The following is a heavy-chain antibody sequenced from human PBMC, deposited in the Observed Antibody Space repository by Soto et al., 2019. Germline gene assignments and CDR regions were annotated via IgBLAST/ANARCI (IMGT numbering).Heavy chain of an antibody. V-gene: IGHV3-66*01. J-gene: IGHJ4*02. CDR2: IYSAGSA. CDR1: GVTVKIYL. CDR3: ARVYSSSYHFFDY. D-gene: IGHD6-13*01. Sequence: PCCCLELSCAACGVTVKIYLVGVVRQAPGKGLEWVSVIYSAGSADFADSVKGRFTISRDNSKNTLYLQMSSLRAEDTAVYYCARVYSSSYHFFDYWGQGTLVTVFS.